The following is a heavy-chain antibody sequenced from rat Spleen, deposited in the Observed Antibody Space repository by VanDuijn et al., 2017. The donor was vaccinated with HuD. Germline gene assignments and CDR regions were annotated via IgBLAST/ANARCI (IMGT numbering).Heavy chain of an antibody. Sequence: EVQLQESGPGLVKPSQSLSLTCSVIGYSITSSLRWNWIRQFPGNKLEWMGYINSAGTTVYNPSLKSRISISRDTSKNQFFLQVNSVTTEDTAPYFCATSEGVHYYLPFAYWGQGTLVTVSS. V-gene: IGHV3-3*01. J-gene: IGHJ3*01. CDR2: INSAGTT. CDR3: ATSEGVHYYLPFAY. D-gene: IGHD1-1*01. CDR1: GYSITSSLR.